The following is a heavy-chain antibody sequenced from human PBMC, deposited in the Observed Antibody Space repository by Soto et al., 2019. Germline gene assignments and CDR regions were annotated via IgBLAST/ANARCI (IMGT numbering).Heavy chain of an antibody. CDR2: IKSKTDGGTT. D-gene: IGHD3-10*01. CDR1: GFTFSNAW. J-gene: IGHJ4*02. CDR3: TTLAGPGSLYYYFDS. Sequence: GGSLRLSCAASGFTFSNAWMSWVRQAPGKGLEWVGRIKSKTDGGTTDYAAPVKGRFTISRDDSKNTLYLQMNSLKTEDTAVYYCTTLAGPGSLYYYFDSWGQGTPVTVSS. V-gene: IGHV3-15*01.